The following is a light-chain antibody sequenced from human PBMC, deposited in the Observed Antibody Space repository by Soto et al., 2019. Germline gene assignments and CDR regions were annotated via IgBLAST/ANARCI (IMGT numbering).Light chain of an antibody. CDR3: QQSYSTPRT. CDR2: AAS. Sequence: DIQMTQSPSSLSASVGVRVTITCRASQSISSYLNWYQQRPGKAPKLLIYAASNLQSGVPSRFSGSGSATDFTLTISSLQPEDFATYYCQQSYSTPRTFGQGTKV. J-gene: IGKJ1*01. CDR1: QSISSY. V-gene: IGKV1-39*01.